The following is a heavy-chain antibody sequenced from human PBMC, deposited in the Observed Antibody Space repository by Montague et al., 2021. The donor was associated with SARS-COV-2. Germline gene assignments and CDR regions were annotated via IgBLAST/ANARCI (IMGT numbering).Heavy chain of an antibody. Sequence: TLSLTCTVSGGSISSGGYYWSWIRQHPGKGLEWIGYIYYSGSTYYNPSLKSRVTISVDTSKNQFSLKLSSVTAADTAVYYCACYVDSSGWLKLRGSGTFDYWGQGTLVTVSS. CDR2: IYYSGST. CDR3: ACYVDSSGWLKLRGSGTFDY. CDR1: GGSISSGGYY. J-gene: IGHJ4*02. D-gene: IGHD6-19*01. V-gene: IGHV4-31*03.